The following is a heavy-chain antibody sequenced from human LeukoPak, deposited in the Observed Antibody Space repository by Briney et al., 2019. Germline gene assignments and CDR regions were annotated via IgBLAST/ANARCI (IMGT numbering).Heavy chain of an antibody. CDR2: IRYDGSNK. V-gene: IGHV3-30*02. CDR3: ARDLTTSSTAYFHH. CDR1: GFTFSSYG. Sequence: GGSLRLSCAASGFTFSSYGMHWVRQAPGKGLEWVAFIRYDGSNKYYADSVKGRFTISRDNSKNTLYLQMNSLRAEDTAVYYCARDLTTSSTAYFHHWGQGTLVTVSS. J-gene: IGHJ1*01. D-gene: IGHD6-6*01.